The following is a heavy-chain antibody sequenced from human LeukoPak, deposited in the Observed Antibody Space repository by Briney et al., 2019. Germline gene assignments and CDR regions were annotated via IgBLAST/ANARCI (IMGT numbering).Heavy chain of an antibody. Sequence: PSETLSLTRNVSGGSMTSYYWSWIRKPAGKGLEWIGRIYSSGSTNYSPSLKSRIAMSVDTSNNQFSLNLSSVTAADTAVYYCARDSTARAYDIWGQGTMVTVSS. CDR2: IYSSGST. J-gene: IGHJ3*02. V-gene: IGHV4-4*07. CDR1: GGSMTSYY. CDR3: ARDSTARAYDI. D-gene: IGHD2-2*01.